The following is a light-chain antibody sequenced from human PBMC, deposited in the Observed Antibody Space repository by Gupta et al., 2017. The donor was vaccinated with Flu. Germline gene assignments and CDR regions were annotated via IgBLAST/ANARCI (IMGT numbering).Light chain of an antibody. CDR2: GAS. CDR1: QSVSSN. J-gene: IGKJ4*01. Sequence: ELVVTQSRATLSVSPGERATLSGRVSQSVSSNLAWYQQKPGQAPRLLIYGASTRATGIPARFSGSGSGTEFTLTISSLQSEDFAVYYCQQYNNWPPLTFGGGTKVEIK. V-gene: IGKV3-15*01. CDR3: QQYNNWPPLT.